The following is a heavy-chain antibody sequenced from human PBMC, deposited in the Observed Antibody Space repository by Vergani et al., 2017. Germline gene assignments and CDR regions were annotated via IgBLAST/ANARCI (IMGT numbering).Heavy chain of an antibody. CDR3: ARDRYDFWSGYVNYGMDV. D-gene: IGHD3-3*01. CDR2: ISSSSSYI. Sequence: EVQLVESGGGLVKPGGSLRLSCAASGFTFSSYSMNWVRQAPGKGLEWVSSISSSSSYIYYADSVKGRFTISRDNAKNSLYLQMNSLRAEDTAVYYCARDRYDFWSGYVNYGMDVWGQGTTVTVSS. CDR1: GFTFSSYS. J-gene: IGHJ6*02. V-gene: IGHV3-21*01.